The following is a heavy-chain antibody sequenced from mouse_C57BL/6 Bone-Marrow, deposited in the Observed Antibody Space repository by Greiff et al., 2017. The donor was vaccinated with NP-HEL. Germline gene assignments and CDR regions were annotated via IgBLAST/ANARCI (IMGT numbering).Heavy chain of an antibody. CDR3: ARHDGSWFAY. CDR2: ISSGGSYT. CDR1: GFTFSSYG. V-gene: IGHV5-6*01. J-gene: IGHJ3*01. Sequence: EVQLQQSGGELVKPGGSLKLSCAASGFTFSSYGMSWVRQTPDKRLEWVATISSGGSYTYYPDSVKGRFTISRDNAKNTLYLQMSSLKSEDTAMYYCARHDGSWFAYWGQGTLVTVSA. D-gene: IGHD1-1*01.